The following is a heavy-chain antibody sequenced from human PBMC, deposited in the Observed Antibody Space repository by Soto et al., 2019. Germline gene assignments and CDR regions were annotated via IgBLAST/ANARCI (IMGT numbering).Heavy chain of an antibody. D-gene: IGHD3-3*01. CDR1: GYTFTSYG. V-gene: IGHV1-18*01. J-gene: IGHJ6*03. CDR3: ARDESITIFGVPHYYYYYYMDV. CDR2: ISAYNGNT. Sequence: GASVKVSCKASGYTFTSYGISWVRQAPGQGLEWMGWISAYNGNTNYAQKLQGRVTMTTDTSTSTAYMELRSLRSDDTAVYYCARDESITIFGVPHYYYYYYMDVWGKGTTVTVSS.